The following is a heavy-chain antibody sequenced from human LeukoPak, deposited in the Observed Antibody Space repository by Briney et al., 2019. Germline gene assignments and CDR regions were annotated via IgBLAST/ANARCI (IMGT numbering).Heavy chain of an antibody. CDR2: ISSSGSTI. D-gene: IGHD6-13*01. CDR3: ASGPYSSSWYEAGYFDY. Sequence: GGSLRLSCAASGFTFSSYEMNWVRQAPGKGLEWVSYISSSGSTIYYADSVKGPFTISRDNAKNSLYLQMSSLRAEDTAVYYCASGPYSSSWYEAGYFDYWGQGTLVTVSS. J-gene: IGHJ4*02. CDR1: GFTFSSYE. V-gene: IGHV3-48*03.